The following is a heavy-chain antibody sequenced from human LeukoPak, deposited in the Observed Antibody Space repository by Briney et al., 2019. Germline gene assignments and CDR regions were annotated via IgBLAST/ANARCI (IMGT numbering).Heavy chain of an antibody. CDR1: GYTFTSYY. Sequence: ASVKVSCKASGYTFTSYYMHWVRQAPGQGLEWMGIINPSGGSTSYAQEFQGRVTMTRDTSTSTVYMELSSLRSEDTAVYYCARDGAPTDYYGSPLHAFDIWGQGTMVTVSS. D-gene: IGHD3-10*01. CDR3: ARDGAPTDYYGSPLHAFDI. J-gene: IGHJ3*02. CDR2: INPSGGST. V-gene: IGHV1-46*01.